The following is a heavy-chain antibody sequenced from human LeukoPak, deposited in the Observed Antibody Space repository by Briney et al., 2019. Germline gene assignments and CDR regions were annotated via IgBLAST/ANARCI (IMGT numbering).Heavy chain of an antibody. D-gene: IGHD3-22*01. Sequence: GASVKVSCKASGYTFTSYAMHWVRQAPGQRLEWMGWINAGNGNTKYSQEFQGRVTITRDTSASTAYMELSSLRSEDTAVYYCARDVYDSSGYYPFDYWGQGTLVTVSS. CDR2: INAGNGNT. V-gene: IGHV1-3*03. J-gene: IGHJ4*02. CDR1: GYTFTSYA. CDR3: ARDVYDSSGYYPFDY.